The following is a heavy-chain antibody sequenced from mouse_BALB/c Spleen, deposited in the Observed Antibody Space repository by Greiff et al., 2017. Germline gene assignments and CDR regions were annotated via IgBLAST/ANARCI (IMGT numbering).Heavy chain of an antibody. CDR1: GDSITSGY. J-gene: IGHJ2*01. D-gene: IGHD1-1*01. Sequence: EVKLQESGPSLVKPSQTLSLTCSVTGDSITSGYWNWIRKFPGNKLEYMGYISYSGSTYYNPSLKSRISITRDTSKNQYYLQLNSVTTEDTATYYCARSGYYGSSYYFDYWGQGTTLTVSS. CDR2: ISYSGST. CDR3: ARSGYYGSSYYFDY. V-gene: IGHV3-8*02.